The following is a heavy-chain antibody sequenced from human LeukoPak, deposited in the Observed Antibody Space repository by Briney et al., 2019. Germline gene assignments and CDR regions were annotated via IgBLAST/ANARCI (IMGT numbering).Heavy chain of an antibody. D-gene: IGHD4-17*01. CDR3: ARAGDYGDYPFDY. CDR2: IYYSGST. CDR1: GGSISSYY. J-gene: IGHJ4*02. V-gene: IGHV4-59*01. Sequence: SETPSLTCTVSGGSISSYYWSWIRQPPGNGLEWIGYIYYSGSTNYNPSLKSRVTISVDTSRNQFSLKLSSVTAADTAVYYCARAGDYGDYPFDYWGQGTLVTVSS.